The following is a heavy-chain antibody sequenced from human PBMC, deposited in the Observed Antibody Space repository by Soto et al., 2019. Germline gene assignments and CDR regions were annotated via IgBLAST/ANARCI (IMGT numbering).Heavy chain of an antibody. J-gene: IGHJ6*02. CDR1: GGTFGNSA. D-gene: IGHD6-25*01. CDR3: ARDKARLHLGGNYYYGIDV. Sequence: QVQLVQSGAEVKKPGSSVTVSCKASGGTFGNSAISWVRQAPVQGLEWMGGIIPIFPKPDYAQKFQGRVTITADESTSTVSMESTSLRSEDTAVYYCARDKARLHLGGNYYYGIDVWGQGTTVTVSS. CDR2: IIPIFPKP. V-gene: IGHV1-69*12.